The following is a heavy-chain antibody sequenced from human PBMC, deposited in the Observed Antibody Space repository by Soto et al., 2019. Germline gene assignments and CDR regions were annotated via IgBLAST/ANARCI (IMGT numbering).Heavy chain of an antibody. D-gene: IGHD2-2*01. CDR1: GFTFSSYA. V-gene: IGHV3-30-3*01. J-gene: IGHJ6*04. CDR3: AKGYCSSHTCSTSYYGMDV. CDR2: ISYDGINK. Sequence: QVQLVESGGGVVQPGRSLRLSCAASGFTFSSYAMHWVRQAPGKGLAWVAVISYDGINKYYADSVKGRFTISRDNSRNTLYLQMNSLKVDDTAVYYCAKGYCSSHTCSTSYYGMDVWGKGTTVTVSS.